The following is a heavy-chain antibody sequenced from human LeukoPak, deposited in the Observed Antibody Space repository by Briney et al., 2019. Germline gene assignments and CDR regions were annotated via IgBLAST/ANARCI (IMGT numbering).Heavy chain of an antibody. CDR2: INAGNGNT. CDR3: ASDSKLRYFDWLSPGGYDY. J-gene: IGHJ4*02. V-gene: IGHV1-3*01. Sequence: ASVKVSCKASGYTFTSYAMHWVRQAPGQRLEWMGWINAGNGNTKYSQKFQGRVTITRDTSASTAYMELSSLRSEDTAVYYCASDSKLRYFDWLSPGGYDYWGQGTLVTVSS. CDR1: GYTFTSYA. D-gene: IGHD3-9*01.